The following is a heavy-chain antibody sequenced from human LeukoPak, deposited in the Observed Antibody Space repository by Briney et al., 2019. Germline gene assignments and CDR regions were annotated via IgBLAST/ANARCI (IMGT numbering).Heavy chain of an antibody. Sequence: SQTLSLTCTVSGGSISSGSYYWSWIRQSAGKGLEWIGRIYTSGSTNYNPSLKSRVTISVDTSKNQFSLKLSSVTAADTAVYYCATMYYDSSGYAFDIWGQGTMVTVSS. J-gene: IGHJ3*02. CDR2: IYTSGST. V-gene: IGHV4-61*02. CDR3: ATMYYDSSGYAFDI. D-gene: IGHD3-22*01. CDR1: GGSISSGSYY.